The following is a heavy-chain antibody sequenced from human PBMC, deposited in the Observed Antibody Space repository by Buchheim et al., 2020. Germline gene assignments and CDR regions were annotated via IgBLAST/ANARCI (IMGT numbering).Heavy chain of an antibody. D-gene: IGHD2-2*02. CDR2: ISSSSSYI. CDR3: AKDPGEYCSSTSCYTGYFDY. Sequence: EVQLVESGGGLVKPGGSLRLSCAASGFTFSSYSMNWVRQAPGKGLEWVSSISSSSSYIYFADSVKGRFTISRDNAKNSLYLQMNSLRAEDTAVYYCAKDPGEYCSSTSCYTGYFDYWGQGTL. V-gene: IGHV3-21*01. CDR1: GFTFSSYS. J-gene: IGHJ4*02.